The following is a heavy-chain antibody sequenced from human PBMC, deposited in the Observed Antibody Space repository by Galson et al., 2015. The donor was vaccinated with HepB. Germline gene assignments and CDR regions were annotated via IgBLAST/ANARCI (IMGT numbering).Heavy chain of an antibody. CDR1: GYTFTDYY. J-gene: IGHJ4*02. Sequence: SVKVSCKASGYTFTDYYMHWVRQAPGQGLEWMGWINPNTGGTNYAQKFQGRVTMTRDTSISTAYMELSRLRSDDTAVYYCARDWGGNSFFDFWGQGTLVTVSS. V-gene: IGHV1-2*02. CDR3: ARDWGGNSFFDF. D-gene: IGHD4-23*01. CDR2: INPNTGGT.